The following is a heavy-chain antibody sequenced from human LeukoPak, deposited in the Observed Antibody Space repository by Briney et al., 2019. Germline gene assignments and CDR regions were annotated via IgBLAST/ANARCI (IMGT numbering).Heavy chain of an antibody. CDR2: IKQAGSEK. CDR3: ARDPYAYDILTGRL. J-gene: IGHJ4*02. Sequence: GGSLRLSCAASGFTFSSYWMSWVRQAPGKGLEWVANIKQAGSEKYYVDSVKGRFTISRDNAKNSLYLQMNSLRAEDTAVYYCARDPYAYDILTGRLWGQGTLVTVSS. D-gene: IGHD3-9*01. V-gene: IGHV3-7*01. CDR1: GFTFSSYW.